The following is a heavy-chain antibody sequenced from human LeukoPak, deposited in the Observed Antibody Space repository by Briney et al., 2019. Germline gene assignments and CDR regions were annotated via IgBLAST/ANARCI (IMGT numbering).Heavy chain of an antibody. CDR3: ARLSGSYFDY. V-gene: IGHV3-66*01. CDR1: GFTVSTNY. CDR2: LYSGGNT. Sequence: GGSLRLSCAASGFTVSTNYMNWVRQAPGKGLEWVSVLYSGGNTYYADSVKGRFTISRDNSKNTLYLQMNSLRAEDTAVYYCARLSGSYFDYWGQGTLVTVSS. D-gene: IGHD1-26*01. J-gene: IGHJ4*02.